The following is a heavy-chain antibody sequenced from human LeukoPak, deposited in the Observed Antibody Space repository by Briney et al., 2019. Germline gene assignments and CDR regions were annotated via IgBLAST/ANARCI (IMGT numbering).Heavy chain of an antibody. D-gene: IGHD5-12*01. CDR2: INPNSGNT. V-gene: IGHV1-8*03. Sequence: GASVKVSCKASEYTFTGYYIHWVRQAPGQGPEWMGWINPNSGNTGYAQKFQGRVTITRNTSISTAYMELSSLRSDDTAVYYCARGVANWFDPWGQGTLVTVSS. CDR3: ARGVANWFDP. J-gene: IGHJ5*02. CDR1: EYTFTGYY.